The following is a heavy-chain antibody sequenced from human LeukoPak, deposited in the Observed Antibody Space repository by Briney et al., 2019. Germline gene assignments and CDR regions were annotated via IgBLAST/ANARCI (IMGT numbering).Heavy chain of an antibody. CDR3: ARQAVAGTYFDY. D-gene: IGHD6-19*01. CDR2: IYYSGST. V-gene: IGHV4-39*01. J-gene: IGHJ4*02. Sequence: SETLSLTCTVSGGSISSSSYYWGWIRQPPGKGLEWIGSIYYSGSTYYNPSLKSRVTLSVDTSKNQFSLKLSSVTAADTAVYYCARQAVAGTYFDYWGQGTLVTVSS. CDR1: GGSISSSSYY.